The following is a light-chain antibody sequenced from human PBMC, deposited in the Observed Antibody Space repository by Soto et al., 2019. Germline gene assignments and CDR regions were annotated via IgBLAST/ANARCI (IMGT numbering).Light chain of an antibody. J-gene: IGKJ2*01. CDR2: GAS. V-gene: IGKV3-15*01. CDR3: QQYNNWYT. Sequence: EIVMTQSPATLSVSPGERATLSCRASRSISSNLAWYQQKPGQAPRLLIYGASTRATGIPARFSGSGSGTESTLTISSLQSEDFAVYYCQQYNNWYTFGQGTKVDIK. CDR1: RSISSN.